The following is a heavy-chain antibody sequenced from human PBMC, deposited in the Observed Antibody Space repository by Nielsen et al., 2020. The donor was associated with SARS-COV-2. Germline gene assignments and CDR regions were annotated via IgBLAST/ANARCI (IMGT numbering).Heavy chain of an antibody. CDR2: ISWNSGSI. J-gene: IGHJ6*02. CDR3: AKDLGGTRQFYYYYYGMDV. V-gene: IGHV3-9*01. CDR1: GFTFDDYA. D-gene: IGHD2-2*01. Sequence: SLKISCAASGFTFDDYAMHWVRQAPGKGLEWVSGISWNSGSIGYADSVKGRFTISRDNAKNSLYLQMNSLRAEDTALYYCAKDLGGTRQFYYYYYGMDVWGQGTTVTVSS.